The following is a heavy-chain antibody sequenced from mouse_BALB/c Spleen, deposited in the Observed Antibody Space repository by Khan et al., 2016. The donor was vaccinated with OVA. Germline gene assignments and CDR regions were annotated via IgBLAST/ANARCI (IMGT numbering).Heavy chain of an antibody. D-gene: IGHD1-1*01. CDR3: ARGGLRWDFDY. CDR1: GYTFINYW. CDR2: INPSTGYT. J-gene: IGHJ2*01. V-gene: IGHV1-7*01. Sequence: QVQLQQSGAELAKPGASVKMSCKASGYTFINYWIPWVNQRPGQGLEWIGYINPSTGYTEYNQNFNDKATLTADKSSSTAYMQLSSLKSEDTAVYDGARGGLRWDFDYWGQGTTLTVSS.